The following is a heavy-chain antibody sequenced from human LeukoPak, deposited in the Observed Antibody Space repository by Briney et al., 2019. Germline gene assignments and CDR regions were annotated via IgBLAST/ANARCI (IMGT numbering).Heavy chain of an antibody. V-gene: IGHV4-30-4*01. J-gene: IGHJ6*02. CDR3: ARVRIYYYDSSGTWTGLPVGMGV. CDR1: GGSLSSGDYY. CDR2: IYYSGST. D-gene: IGHD3-22*01. Sequence: SETLSLTCAVSGGSLSSGDYYWGWVRQPPGRGLEWIGYIYYSGSTYYNPSLKSRVTISVDTSKNQFSLKLSSVTAADTAVYYCARVRIYYYDSSGTWTGLPVGMGVWGQGTTVTVSS.